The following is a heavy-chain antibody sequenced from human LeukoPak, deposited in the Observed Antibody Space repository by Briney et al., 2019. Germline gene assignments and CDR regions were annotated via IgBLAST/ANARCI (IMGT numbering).Heavy chain of an antibody. CDR3: ARASDSYGSLFDY. J-gene: IGHJ4*02. CDR1: GGSISSYY. CDR2: IYYSGST. D-gene: IGHD3-10*01. V-gene: IGHV4-59*01. Sequence: SETLSLTCTVSGGSISSYYWSWIRQPPGKGLEWIGYIYYSGSTNYNPSLKSRVTISVDTSKNQFSLKLSSVTAADTAVYYCARASDSYGSLFDYWGQGTLVTVSS.